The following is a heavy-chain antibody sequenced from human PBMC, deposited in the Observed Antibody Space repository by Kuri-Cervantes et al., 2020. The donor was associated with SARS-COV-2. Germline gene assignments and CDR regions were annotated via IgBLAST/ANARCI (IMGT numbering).Heavy chain of an antibody. D-gene: IGHD2-21*01. CDR2: ISSSSSYI. Sequence: GGSLRLSCTASGFTFGDYAMNWVRQAPGKGLEWVSYISSSSSYIYYADSLKGRFTISRDNAKNSLYLQMSSLRAEDTAVYYCARADLSDFAFDIWGQGTMVTVSS. CDR1: GFTFGDYA. J-gene: IGHJ3*02. CDR3: ARADLSDFAFDI. V-gene: IGHV3-21*01.